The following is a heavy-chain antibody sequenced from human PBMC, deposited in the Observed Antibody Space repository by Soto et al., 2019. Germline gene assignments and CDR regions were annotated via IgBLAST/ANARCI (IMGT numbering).Heavy chain of an antibody. V-gene: IGHV4-38-2*01. CDR3: ARRSGTYYDY. J-gene: IGHJ4*02. D-gene: IGHD1-26*01. CDR2: IYHGGST. CDR1: GYSISHGYY. Sequence: QVQLQESGPGLVKPSETLSLTCSVSGYSISHGYYWAWIRQPPGKGLEWIGNIYHGGSTYYNPSLKSRVNISVDTSKNQFSLTVTSVTAADTAFYYCARRSGTYYDYWGQGTLVTVSS.